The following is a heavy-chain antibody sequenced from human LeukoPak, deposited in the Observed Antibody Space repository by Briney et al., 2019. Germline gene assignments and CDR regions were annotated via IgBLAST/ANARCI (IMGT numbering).Heavy chain of an antibody. CDR1: GGTFSSYA. V-gene: IGHV1-69*05. CDR3: ARDDVGYYDSSGYYNWFDP. CDR2: IIPIFGTA. D-gene: IGHD3-22*01. Sequence: ASVKVSCKASGGTFSSYAISWVRQAPGQGLEWMGGIIPIFGTANYAQKFQGRVTITTDESTSTAYMELSGLRSEDTAVYYCARDDVGYYDSSGYYNWFDPWGQGTLVTVSS. J-gene: IGHJ5*02.